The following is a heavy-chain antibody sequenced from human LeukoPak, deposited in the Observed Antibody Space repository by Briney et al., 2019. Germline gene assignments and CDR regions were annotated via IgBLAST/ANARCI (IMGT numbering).Heavy chain of an antibody. V-gene: IGHV1-24*01. J-gene: IGHJ4*02. CDR3: ATDSLRGVIITKFDY. D-gene: IGHD3-10*01. Sequence: ASVKVSCKVSGYTLTELSMHWVRQAPGKGLEWMGGFDPEDGETIYAQKFQGRVTMTEDTSTGTAYMELSSLRSEDTAVYYCATDSLRGVIITKFDYWGQGTLVTVSS. CDR1: GYTLTELS. CDR2: FDPEDGET.